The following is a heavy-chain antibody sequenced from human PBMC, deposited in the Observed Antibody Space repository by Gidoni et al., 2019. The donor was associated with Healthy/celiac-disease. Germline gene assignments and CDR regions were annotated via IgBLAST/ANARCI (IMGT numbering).Heavy chain of an antibody. CDR1: GFTFSNAW. Sequence: EVQLVESGGGLVKPGGSLRLSCAASGFTFSNAWMSWVRQAPGKGLEWVGRIKSKTDGGTTDYAAPVKGRFTISRDDSKNTLYLQMNSLKTEDTAVYYCTTEEYSTYYFDYWGQGTLVTVSS. CDR2: IKSKTDGGTT. D-gene: IGHD6-13*01. J-gene: IGHJ4*02. CDR3: TTEEYSTYYFDY. V-gene: IGHV3-15*01.